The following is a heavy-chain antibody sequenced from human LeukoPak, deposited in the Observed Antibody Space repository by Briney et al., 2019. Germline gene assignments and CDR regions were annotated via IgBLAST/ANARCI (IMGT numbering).Heavy chain of an antibody. V-gene: IGHV4-59*01. CDR1: GGSISSYY. CDR2: IYDSGST. J-gene: IGHJ4*02. D-gene: IGHD3-3*01. Sequence: SETLSLTCTVSGGSISSYYWSWIRQPPGKGLEWIGYIYDSGSTKYNPSLKSRVTISVDTSKNQFSLKLSSVTAADTAVYYCARTYDFWSGYYQPLIDYWGQGTLVTVSS. CDR3: ARTYDFWSGYYQPLIDY.